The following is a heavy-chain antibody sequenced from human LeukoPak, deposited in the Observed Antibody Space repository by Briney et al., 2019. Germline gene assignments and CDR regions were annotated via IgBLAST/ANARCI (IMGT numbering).Heavy chain of an antibody. CDR3: ARDPRDYYDSSGYSRFDY. CDR1: GFTLSSYS. V-gene: IGHV3-21*01. D-gene: IGHD3-22*01. J-gene: IGHJ4*02. Sequence: PGGSLRLSCAASGFTLSSYSMNWVRQAPGKGLEWVSSISSTSSYKYYADSLKGRFTISRDNAKNSLYLQMNSLRAEDTAVYYCARDPRDYYDSSGYSRFDYWGQGTLVTVSS. CDR2: ISSTSSYK.